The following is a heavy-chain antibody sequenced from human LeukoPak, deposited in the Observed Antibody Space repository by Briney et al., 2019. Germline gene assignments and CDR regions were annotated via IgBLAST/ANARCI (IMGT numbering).Heavy chain of an antibody. CDR2: IQTITDGGTT. CDR1: GFTFRDVW. CDR3: TRAVTPQPFFDY. V-gene: IGHV3-15*01. J-gene: IGHJ4*02. Sequence: GGSLRLSCTASGFTFRDVWMTWVRQAPGKGLEWVGRIQTITDGGTTDYAAPVRGRFTISRDDSKNTLYLQMNSLKTEDTAVYYCTRAVTPQPFFDYWGQGILVTVSS. D-gene: IGHD2-21*02.